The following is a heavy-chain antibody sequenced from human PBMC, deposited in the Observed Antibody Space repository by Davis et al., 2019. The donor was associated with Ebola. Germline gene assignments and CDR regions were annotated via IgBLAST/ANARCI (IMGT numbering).Heavy chain of an antibody. D-gene: IGHD3-10*01. J-gene: IGHJ3*02. CDR2: IWYDGSKK. Sequence: PGGSLRLSCAASGFTFSSYGMHWVRQAPGKGLERVAVIWYDGSKKYYADSVKGRFTISRDNSKNTLYLQMNSLRAEDTAVYYCAHFGVTQNAYDIWGQGTMVTVSS. CDR1: GFTFSSYG. CDR3: AHFGVTQNAYDI. V-gene: IGHV3-33*01.